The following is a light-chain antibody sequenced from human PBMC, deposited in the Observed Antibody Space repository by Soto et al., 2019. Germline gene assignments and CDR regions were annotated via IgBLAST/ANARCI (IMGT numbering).Light chain of an antibody. CDR1: SSDVGFYNH. J-gene: IGLJ1*01. Sequence: QAVVTQPASVSGSPGQSITISCTGTSSDVGFYNHVSWYQQHPGKAPKLMISDVTNRPSGVSDRFSGSKSGNTASLTISGLQTEDEADYYCMSYTTSIIYVFGSGTKVTVL. CDR3: MSYTTSIIYV. V-gene: IGLV2-14*01. CDR2: DVT.